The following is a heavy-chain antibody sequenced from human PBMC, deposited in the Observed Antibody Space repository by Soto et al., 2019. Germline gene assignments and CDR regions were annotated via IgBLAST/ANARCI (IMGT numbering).Heavy chain of an antibody. CDR1: GDSISSGGYS. D-gene: IGHD2-21*01. CDR3: ARRWGGTFDY. CDR2: IYHSGST. J-gene: IGHJ4*02. Sequence: SETLSITCAVSGDSISSGGYSWSWIRQPPGKGLEWIGYIYHSGSTYYNPSLKSRVTISVDTSKNQFSLKLSSVTAADTAVYYCARRWGGTFDYWGQGTLVTVSS. V-gene: IGHV4-30-2*02.